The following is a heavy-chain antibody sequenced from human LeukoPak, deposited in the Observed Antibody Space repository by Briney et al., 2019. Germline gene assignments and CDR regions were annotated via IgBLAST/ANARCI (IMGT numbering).Heavy chain of an antibody. CDR3: VRASRGWYYFDY. J-gene: IGHJ4*02. D-gene: IGHD6-19*01. CDR1: GFTFSSYD. Sequence: GGSLRLSCAASGFTFSSYDMHWVRQVAGKGLEWVSAIGTAGDPSYPGSVKGRFTISREIAKNSLYLQMNSLRDGDTAVYYCVRASRGWYYFDYWGQGTLVTVSS. CDR2: IGTAGDP. V-gene: IGHV3-13*05.